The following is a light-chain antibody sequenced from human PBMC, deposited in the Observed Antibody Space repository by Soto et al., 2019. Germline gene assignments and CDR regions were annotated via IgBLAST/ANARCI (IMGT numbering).Light chain of an antibody. CDR3: QQRSNWPSYT. V-gene: IGKV3-11*01. CDR1: QSVSSS. Sequence: EIVLTQSPATLSLSPGERATLSCRAGQSVSSSLAWYQQKPGQAPRLLLYDASNRANGIPARFSGSGSGTDFTLTISSLEPEDFAVYYCQQRSNWPSYTFGQGTKLEIK. J-gene: IGKJ2*01. CDR2: DAS.